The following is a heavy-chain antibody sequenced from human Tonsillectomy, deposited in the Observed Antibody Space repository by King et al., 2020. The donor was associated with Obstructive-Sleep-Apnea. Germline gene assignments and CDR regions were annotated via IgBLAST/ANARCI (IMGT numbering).Heavy chain of an antibody. Sequence: VQLVESGGGVVQPGRSLRLYCAASGYTISNYGINWVRQAPGKGLEWVAIILYDGSNTNYADSVKVRFTISRDNSKNTLYLQMNSLRSEDTAVYNCASPDGSGSHPPYYDYWGQGTLVTVSS. J-gene: IGHJ4*02. CDR2: ILYDGSNT. CDR1: GYTISNYG. D-gene: IGHD3-10*01. V-gene: IGHV3-30*03. CDR3: ASPDGSGSHPPYYDY.